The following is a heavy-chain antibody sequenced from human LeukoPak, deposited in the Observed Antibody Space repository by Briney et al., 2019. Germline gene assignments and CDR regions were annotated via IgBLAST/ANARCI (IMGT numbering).Heavy chain of an antibody. Sequence: SETLSLTCTVSGGSISSYYWSWIRQPPGKGLEWIGYIYYSGSTNYNPSLKSRVTISVDTSKNQFSLKLSSVTAADTAAYYCARSHREYSYGRGPSDDAFDIWGQGTMVTVSS. D-gene: IGHD5-18*01. J-gene: IGHJ3*02. CDR2: IYYSGST. CDR3: ARSHREYSYGRGPSDDAFDI. CDR1: GGSISSYY. V-gene: IGHV4-59*01.